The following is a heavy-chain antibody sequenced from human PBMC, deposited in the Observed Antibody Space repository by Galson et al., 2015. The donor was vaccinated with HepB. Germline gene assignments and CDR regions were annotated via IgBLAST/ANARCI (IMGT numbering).Heavy chain of an antibody. CDR3: ANSGSGLLRVTYYFDY. Sequence: SLRLSCAASGFTFSSYAMSWVRQAPGKGLEWVSAISGSGGSTYYADSVKGRFTISRDNSKNTLYLQMNSLRAEDTAVYYCANSGSGLLRVTYYFDYWGQGTLVTVSS. D-gene: IGHD6-19*01. J-gene: IGHJ4*02. V-gene: IGHV3-23*01. CDR2: ISGSGGST. CDR1: GFTFSSYA.